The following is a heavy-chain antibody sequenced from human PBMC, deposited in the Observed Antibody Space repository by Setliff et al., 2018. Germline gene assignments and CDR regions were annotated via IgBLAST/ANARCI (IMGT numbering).Heavy chain of an antibody. J-gene: IGHJ3*01. Sequence: GASLRLSCAASTFTLGTYSMHWVRQAPGKGLAWVSSISPYSDYIYYADSVKGRFTISRDNAKNSLYLQMNSLGAEDTAVYFCARSPANGGHDAFDVWGQGTMVTVSS. CDR3: ARSPANGGHDAFDV. CDR2: ISPYSDYI. D-gene: IGHD6-25*01. CDR1: TFTLGTYS. V-gene: IGHV3-21*06.